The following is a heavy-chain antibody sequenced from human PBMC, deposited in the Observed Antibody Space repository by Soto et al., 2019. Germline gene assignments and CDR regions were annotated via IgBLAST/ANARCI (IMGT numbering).Heavy chain of an antibody. J-gene: IGHJ6*02. CDR2: IYYSGST. CDR1: GGSISSSSHY. V-gene: IGHV4-39*01. Sequence: KTSETLSLTCTVSGGSISSSSHYWGWIRQPPGKGLEWIGSIYYSGSTYYSPSLKSRVTISVDTSKNQFSLKLRSVTAADTAVYYCAREFYYYGMDVWGQGTTVTVSS. CDR3: AREFYYYGMDV.